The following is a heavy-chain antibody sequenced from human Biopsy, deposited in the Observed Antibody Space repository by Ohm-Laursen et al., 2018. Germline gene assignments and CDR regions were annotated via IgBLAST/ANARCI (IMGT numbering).Heavy chain of an antibody. D-gene: IGHD1-26*01. CDR1: GFRFDDYA. J-gene: IGHJ3*01. CDR3: AKARCSGSYYDGFDV. CDR2: TSWNGGTI. Sequence: SLRLSCSASGFRFDDYAMHWVRQVPGKGLEWVSGTSWNGGTIGYADSVKGRFTISRDDAKNSLHLQMDSLRPEDTALYYCAKARCSGSYYDGFDVWGQGTVVTVSS. V-gene: IGHV3-9*01.